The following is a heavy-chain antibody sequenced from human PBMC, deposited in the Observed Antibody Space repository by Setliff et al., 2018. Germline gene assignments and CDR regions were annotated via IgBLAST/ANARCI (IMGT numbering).Heavy chain of an antibody. J-gene: IGHJ4*02. Sequence: ASVKVSCEASGYSFTTYYMHWVRQAPGQGLEWMGTINTGGGSSSYTEKFQGRVTVTTDTSTTTAYMELRSLRADDTAVYYCARINFYVSSGYYYAPELWGQGTTVTVS. D-gene: IGHD3-22*01. V-gene: IGHV1-46*01. CDR1: GYSFTTYY. CDR3: ARINFYVSSGYYYAPEL. CDR2: INTGGGSS.